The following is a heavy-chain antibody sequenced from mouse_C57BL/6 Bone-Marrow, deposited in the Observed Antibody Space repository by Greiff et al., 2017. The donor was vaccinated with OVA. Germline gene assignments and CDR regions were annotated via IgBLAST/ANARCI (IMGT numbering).Heavy chain of an antibody. D-gene: IGHD2-2*01. CDR2: IYPSDSET. V-gene: IGHV1-61*01. Sequence: QVQLQQPGAELVRPGSSVKLSCKASGYTFTSYWMDWVKQRPGQGLEWIGNIYPSDSETHYNQKFKDKATLTVDKSSSTAYMQLSSLPSEDSAVYYCARWGYYGYPLLYFDVWGTGTTVTVSS. CDR1: GYTFTSYW. J-gene: IGHJ1*03. CDR3: ARWGYYGYPLLYFDV.